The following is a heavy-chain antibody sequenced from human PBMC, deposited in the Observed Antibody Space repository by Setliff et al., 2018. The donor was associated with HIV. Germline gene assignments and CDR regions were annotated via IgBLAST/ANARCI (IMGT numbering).Heavy chain of an antibody. CDR1: GDTFSSYA. V-gene: IGHV1-69*10. Sequence: GASVKVSCKASGDTFSSYAISWVRQAPGQGLEWMGGITPVLGLSYYAQNFQGRVTITADESTSTAYMELSSLRSEDTAVYYCASYSGSYYFILHYWGQGTRVTVSS. D-gene: IGHD1-26*01. CDR2: ITPVLGLS. CDR3: ASYSGSYYFILHY. J-gene: IGHJ4*02.